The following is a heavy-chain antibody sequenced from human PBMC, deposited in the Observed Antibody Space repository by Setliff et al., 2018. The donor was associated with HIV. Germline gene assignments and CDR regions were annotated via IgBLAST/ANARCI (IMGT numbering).Heavy chain of an antibody. D-gene: IGHD3-9*01. CDR2: IYHSGST. V-gene: IGHV4-39*07. CDR3: ARDRGGYYDILTGYYTQSYFFDY. Sequence: SETLSLTCTVSGDSIGIYYWGWIRQPPGKGLEWIGSIYHSGSTNYNPSLKSRVTISVDKSKNQFSLKLSSVTAADTAVYYCARDRGGYYDILTGYYTQSYFFDYWGQGTLVTVSS. CDR1: GDSIGIYY. J-gene: IGHJ4*02.